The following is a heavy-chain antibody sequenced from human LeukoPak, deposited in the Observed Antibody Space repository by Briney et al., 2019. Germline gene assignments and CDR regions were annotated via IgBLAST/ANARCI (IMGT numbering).Heavy chain of an antibody. CDR1: GFTVDSNY. V-gene: IGHV3-53*01. J-gene: IGHJ4*02. Sequence: GGSLRLSCAASGFTVDSNYLSWVRQAPGKGLEWVSTIYTGGNTYYAASVKGRFTISRDFSKNTVFLHMNSLRAEDTAMYYCARGDDSGYYDYFDHWGQGALVTVSS. D-gene: IGHD3-22*01. CDR3: ARGDDSGYYDYFDH. CDR2: IYTGGNT.